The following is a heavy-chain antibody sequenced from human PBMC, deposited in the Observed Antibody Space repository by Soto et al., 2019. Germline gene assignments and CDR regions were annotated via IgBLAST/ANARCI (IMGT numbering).Heavy chain of an antibody. CDR2: IYHSGST. D-gene: IGHD2-2*02. Sequence: PSETLSLTCAVSGYSISSGYYWGWIRQPPGKGLEWIGSIYHSGSTYYNPSLKSRVTTSVDTSKNQFSLKLSSVTAADTAVYYCARDRISYCSSTSCYRYYYGMDVWGQGTTVTVSS. CDR1: GYSISSGYY. J-gene: IGHJ6*02. V-gene: IGHV4-38-2*02. CDR3: ARDRISYCSSTSCYRYYYGMDV.